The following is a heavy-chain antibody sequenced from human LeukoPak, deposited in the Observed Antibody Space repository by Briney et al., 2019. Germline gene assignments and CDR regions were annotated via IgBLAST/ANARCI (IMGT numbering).Heavy chain of an antibody. D-gene: IGHD4/OR15-4a*01. V-gene: IGHV4-39*07. Sequence: KPSETLSLNCTVSGGSSSSSSYYWGWTRQPPGKGLEWIGSIYYSGSTNYNPSLKSRVTISVDTSKNQFSLKLSSVTAADTAVYYCARSGLFYYYYGMDVWGQGTTVTVSS. CDR1: GGSSSSSSYY. CDR3: ARSGLFYYYYGMDV. CDR2: IYYSGST. J-gene: IGHJ6*02.